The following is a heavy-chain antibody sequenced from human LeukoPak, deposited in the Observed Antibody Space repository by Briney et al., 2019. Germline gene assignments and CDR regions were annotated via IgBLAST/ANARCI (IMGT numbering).Heavy chain of an antibody. CDR1: GGSISSSGYY. V-gene: IGHV4-30-2*01. CDR3: ARHNRPLYSSSWYYDY. D-gene: IGHD6-13*01. CDR2: IFHSGST. Sequence: PSQTLSLTCTVSGGSISSSGYYWNWIRQPPGKGLEWIGYIFHSGSTYYNPSLKSRVTISLDRSKNQFSLKLNSVTAADTAVYYCARHNRPLYSSSWYYDYWGQGTLVTVSS. J-gene: IGHJ4*02.